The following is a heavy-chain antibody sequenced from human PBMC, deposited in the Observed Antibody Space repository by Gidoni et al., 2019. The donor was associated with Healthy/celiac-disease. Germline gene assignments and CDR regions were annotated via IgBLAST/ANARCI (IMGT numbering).Heavy chain of an antibody. CDR2: ISSSGITI. CDR3: AREGSGALFDY. V-gene: IGHV3-48*03. CDR1: GVTFSSYE. Sequence: EVQLVESGGGLVQPGGSLRLSCAAAGVTFSSYEMNWVRQAPGKGLEWVSYISSSGITIYYADSVKGRFTISRDNAKNSLYLQMNSLRAEDTAVYYCAREGSGALFDYWGQGTLVTVSS. D-gene: IGHD1-26*01. J-gene: IGHJ4*02.